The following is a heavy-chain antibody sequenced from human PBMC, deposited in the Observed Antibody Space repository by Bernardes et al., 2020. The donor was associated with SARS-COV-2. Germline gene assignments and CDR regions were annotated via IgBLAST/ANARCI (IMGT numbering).Heavy chain of an antibody. J-gene: IGHJ3*01. CDR1: GIPFNHYA. V-gene: IGHV3-23*01. CDR3: AKDQTSFNRRYDALDV. D-gene: IGHD2-2*01. CDR2: IGGGPEDY. Sequence: GSLSLSCRTSGIPFNHYAMTWVRPAPGKGLEWVSTIGGGPEDYYYAGAVKGRFTVARDDSRSTLYLQMNSLRVEDTAIYYCAKDQTSFNRRYDALDVWGRGTMVTVSS.